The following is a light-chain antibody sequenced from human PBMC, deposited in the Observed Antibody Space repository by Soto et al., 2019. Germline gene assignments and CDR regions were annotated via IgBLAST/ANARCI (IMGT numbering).Light chain of an antibody. CDR1: QTIGNW. V-gene: IGKV1-5*03. J-gene: IGKJ1*01. CDR3: QQCNLYWT. CDR2: NAS. Sequence: DIQMTQSPSTLPASVGDRVTITCRASQTIGNWLAWYQQKPGKVPKLLIYNASTLESGAPSRFSGSGSGTEFTLTIRRLQPDDFATYYCQQCNLYWTFGQGTKVESK.